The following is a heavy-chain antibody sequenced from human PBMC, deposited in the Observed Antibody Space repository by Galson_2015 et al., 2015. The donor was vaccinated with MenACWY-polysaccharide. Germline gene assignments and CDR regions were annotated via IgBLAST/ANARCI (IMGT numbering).Heavy chain of an antibody. Sequence: QSGAEVKKPGESLKISCTGSGYTFSSYWIGWVRQMPGKGLEWMGIIYTGDSDTRYSPSFQGQVTISADKSLSTAYLQWSSLKASDTAMYYCARRVSSGWDAFDIWGQGTMVTVSS. CDR2: IYTGDSDT. D-gene: IGHD6-19*01. CDR3: ARRVSSGWDAFDI. J-gene: IGHJ3*02. CDR1: GYTFSSYW. V-gene: IGHV5-51*01.